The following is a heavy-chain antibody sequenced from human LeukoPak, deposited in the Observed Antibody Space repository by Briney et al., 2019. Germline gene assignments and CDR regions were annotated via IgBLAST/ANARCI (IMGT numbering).Heavy chain of an antibody. CDR2: ISKEGGTT. V-gene: IGHV3-74*03. J-gene: IGHJ4*02. CDR1: GLSFSKYR. CDR3: VRASGYLHDFDF. D-gene: IGHD3-3*01. Sequence: PGGSLRLSCEASGLSFSKYRMHWVRQAPGKGLVWVAFISKEGGTTTYVDPVRDRFTISRDNSKNILFLQMNSLKSEDTAMYYCVRASGYLHDFDFWGQGTLVTVSS.